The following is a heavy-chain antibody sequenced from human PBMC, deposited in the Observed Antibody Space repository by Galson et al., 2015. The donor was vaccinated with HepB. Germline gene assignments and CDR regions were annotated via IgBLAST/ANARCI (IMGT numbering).Heavy chain of an antibody. J-gene: IGHJ5*02. D-gene: IGHD3-22*01. CDR2: IYPGDSDT. CDR3: ARLDYYDSSGYSWFDP. CDR1: GYSFTSYW. Sequence: QSGAEVKKPGESLKISCTGSGYSFTSYWIGWVRQMPGKGLEWMGIIYPGDSDTRYSPSFQGQVTISADKSISTAYLQWSSLKASDTAMYYCARLDYYDSSGYSWFDPWGQGTLVTVSS. V-gene: IGHV5-51*01.